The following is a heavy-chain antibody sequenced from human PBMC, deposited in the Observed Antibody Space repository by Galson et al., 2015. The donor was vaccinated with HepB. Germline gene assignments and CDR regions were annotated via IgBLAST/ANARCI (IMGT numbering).Heavy chain of an antibody. CDR1: GGSFSSYT. CDR2: IIPILGIA. CDR3: ARELGSRSGSS. Sequence: SVKVSCKASGGSFSSYTISWVRQAPGQGLEWMGRIIPILGIANYAQKFQGRVTITADKSTSTAYMELSSLRSEDTAVYYCARELGSRSGSSWGQGTLVTVSS. D-gene: IGHD6-19*01. J-gene: IGHJ5*02. V-gene: IGHV1-69*04.